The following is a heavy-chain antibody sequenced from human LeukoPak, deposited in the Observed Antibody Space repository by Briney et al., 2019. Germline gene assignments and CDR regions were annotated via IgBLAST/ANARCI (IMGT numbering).Heavy chain of an antibody. D-gene: IGHD3-22*01. J-gene: IGHJ6*02. CDR2: IIPIFGTA. CDR1: GGTFISYA. Sequence: SVKVSCKASGGTFISYAISWVRQAPGQGLEWMGGIIPIFGTANYAQKFQGRVTITADESTSTAYMELSSLRSEDTAVYYCAKGPTPDSSGYYRAIYYYYGMDVWGQGTTVTVSS. V-gene: IGHV1-69*13. CDR3: AKGPTPDSSGYYRAIYYYYGMDV.